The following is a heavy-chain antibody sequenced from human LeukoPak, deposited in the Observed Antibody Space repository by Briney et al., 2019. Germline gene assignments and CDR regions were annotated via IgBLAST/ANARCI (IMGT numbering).Heavy chain of an antibody. J-gene: IGHJ3*02. Sequence: SVKVSCKASGGTFSSYAISWVRQAPGQGREWMGGIIPIFGTANYAQKFQGRVTITTDESTSTAYMELSSLRSEDTAVYYCARPTGSSGYSPWSLGFLGENAFDIWGQGTMVTVSS. CDR2: IIPIFGTA. D-gene: IGHD3-22*01. CDR1: GGTFSSYA. V-gene: IGHV1-69*05. CDR3: ARPTGSSGYSPWSLGFLGENAFDI.